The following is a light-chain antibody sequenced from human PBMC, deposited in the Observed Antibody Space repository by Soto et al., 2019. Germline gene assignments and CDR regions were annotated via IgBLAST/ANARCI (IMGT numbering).Light chain of an antibody. CDR1: SSDVGSYNL. Sequence: QSALTQPASVSGSPEQSITISCTGTSSDVGSYNLVSWYQQHPGKAPKVMIYEATKRPSGVSNRFSGSKSGNTASLTISGLQAEDVADYYCCAYAGSGNVVFGGGTK. CDR2: EAT. CDR3: CAYAGSGNVV. V-gene: IGLV2-23*02. J-gene: IGLJ3*02.